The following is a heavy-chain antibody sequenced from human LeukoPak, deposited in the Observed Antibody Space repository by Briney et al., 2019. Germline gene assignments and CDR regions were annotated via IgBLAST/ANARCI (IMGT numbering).Heavy chain of an antibody. Sequence: PGRSLRLSCAASGFTFSSYAMNWVRQAPGKGLEWVSYITNNGTTIYYADSVKGRFTISRDNAENSLYLQMNSLRAEDTAIYYCARDQWLAYYYLGIDVWGQGTTVTVSS. D-gene: IGHD6-19*01. J-gene: IGHJ6*02. CDR1: GFTFSSYA. V-gene: IGHV3-48*03. CDR3: ARDQWLAYYYLGIDV. CDR2: ITNNGTTI.